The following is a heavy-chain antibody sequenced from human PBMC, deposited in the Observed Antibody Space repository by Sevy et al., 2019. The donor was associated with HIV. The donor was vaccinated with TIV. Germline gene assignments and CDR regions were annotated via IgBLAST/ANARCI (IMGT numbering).Heavy chain of an antibody. CDR3: ASQRGGYERLYYFDH. CDR2: MSNTGSTI. D-gene: IGHD5-12*01. V-gene: IGHV3-48*01. CDR1: GFSFSIYS. Sequence: GGSLRLSCAASGFSFSIYSMNWVRQAPGRGLEWVSYMSNTGSTIHYADSVKGRFTISRDNAKNSLYLQMNSLRAEDSAVYSCASQRGGYERLYYFDHWGQGTLVTVSS. J-gene: IGHJ4*02.